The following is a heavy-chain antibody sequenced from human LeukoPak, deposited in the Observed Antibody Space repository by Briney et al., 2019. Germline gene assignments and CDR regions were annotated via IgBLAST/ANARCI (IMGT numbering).Heavy chain of an antibody. D-gene: IGHD2-21*02. CDR1: GFTFSSYG. V-gene: IGHV3-30*18. CDR2: TSYDGSNK. J-gene: IGHJ1*01. Sequence: GGSLRLSCAASGFTFSSYGMHWVRQAPGKGLEWVAVTSYDGSNKYYADSVKGRFTISRDNSKNTLYLQMNSLRAEDTAVYYCAKECRGGDCYAYFQHWGQGTLVPVSS. CDR3: AKECRGGDCYAYFQH.